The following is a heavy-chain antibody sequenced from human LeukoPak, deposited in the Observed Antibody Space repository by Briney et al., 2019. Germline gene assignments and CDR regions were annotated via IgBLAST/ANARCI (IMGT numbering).Heavy chain of an antibody. CDR2: ISSSSSYI. CDR3: ASSTSPYAAFDI. J-gene: IGHJ3*02. CDR1: GFTFSSYS. V-gene: IGHV3-21*01. D-gene: IGHD2-2*01. Sequence: GGSLRLSCAASGFTFSSYSMNWVRQAPGKGLEWVSSISSSSSYIYYADSVKGRFTISRDNAKNSLYLQMNSLRAEDTAVYYCASSTSPYAAFDIWGQGTMVTVSS.